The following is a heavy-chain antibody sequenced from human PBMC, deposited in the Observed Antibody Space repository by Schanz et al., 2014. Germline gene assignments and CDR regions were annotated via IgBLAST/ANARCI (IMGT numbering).Heavy chain of an antibody. CDR3: ARLSNSSVGYFDY. J-gene: IGHJ4*02. Sequence: QVQLVQSGAEVKKPGASVKVSCKASGYTFTSYYIHWVRQAPGQGLEWMGRIIPIVDITNYAQKFLGRVTITADKSTSTAYMELRSLRSDDTAVYYCARLSNSSVGYFDYWGQGTLVTVSS. CDR2: IIPIVDIT. D-gene: IGHD6-6*01. V-gene: IGHV1-46*01. CDR1: GYTFTSYY.